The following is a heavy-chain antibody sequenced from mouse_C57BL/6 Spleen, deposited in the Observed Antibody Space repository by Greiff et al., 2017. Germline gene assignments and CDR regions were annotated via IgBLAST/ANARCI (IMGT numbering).Heavy chain of an antibody. J-gene: IGHJ2*01. V-gene: IGHV5-4*01. CDR1: GFTFSSYA. CDR2: ISDGGSYT. CDR3: AREGEYYFDY. Sequence: EVHLVESGGGLVKPGGSLKLSCAASGFTFSSYAMPWVRQTPEKRLEWVATISDGGSYTNSPDNVKGRFTISRDNAKNNLYLQTSHLTSEDAAMYYCAREGEYYFDYWGQGTTLTVSS.